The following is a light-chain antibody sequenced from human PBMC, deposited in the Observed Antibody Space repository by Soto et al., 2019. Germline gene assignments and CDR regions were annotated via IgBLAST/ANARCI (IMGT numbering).Light chain of an antibody. CDR1: QSSGSNF. J-gene: IGKJ5*01. V-gene: IGKV3-20*01. CDR2: ASS. Sequence: EIVLTQSPGTLSLSPGEIATVSCKTSQSSGSNFLAWYQQKPGQAPRLLTYASSQSATGIPDRFSGSASGADFTLTIDRLEPEDFAVYYCQLYGNSPPFGEGTRLEIK. CDR3: QLYGNSPP.